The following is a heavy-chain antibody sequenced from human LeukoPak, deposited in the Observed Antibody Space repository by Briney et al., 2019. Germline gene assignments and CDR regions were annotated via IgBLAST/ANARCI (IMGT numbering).Heavy chain of an antibody. CDR3: ARNVRALFLHYYYYMDV. D-gene: IGHD1-1*01. CDR2: INPNSGGT. CDR1: GYTFTGYY. Sequence: ASVKVSCKASGYTFTGYYMHWVRQAPGQGLEWMGWINPNSGGTNYAQKFQGRVTMTRDTSISTAYMELSRLRSDDTAVYYCARNVRALFLHYYYYMDVWGKGTTVTVSS. V-gene: IGHV1-2*02. J-gene: IGHJ6*03.